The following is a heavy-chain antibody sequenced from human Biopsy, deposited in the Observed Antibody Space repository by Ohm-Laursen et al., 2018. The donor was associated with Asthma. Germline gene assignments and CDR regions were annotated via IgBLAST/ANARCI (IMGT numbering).Heavy chain of an antibody. CDR1: PGSINDYY. V-gene: IGHV4-59*01. D-gene: IGHD6-13*01. CDR3: ARATSTWSQSGPHFFDH. J-gene: IGHJ5*02. Sequence: PSETLSLTCTVSPGSINDYYWNWIRQFPGKGLEWIGYVHSPGSTRFNPSLKSRVTVSVDTSVDQVSLKLSSVSAADTAIYYCARATSTWSQSGPHFFDHWGPGTLVTVSS. CDR2: VHSPGST.